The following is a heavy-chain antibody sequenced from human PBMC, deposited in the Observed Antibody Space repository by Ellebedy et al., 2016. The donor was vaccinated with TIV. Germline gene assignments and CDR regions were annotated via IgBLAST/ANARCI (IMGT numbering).Heavy chain of an antibody. J-gene: IGHJ3*01. V-gene: IGHV4-59*12. D-gene: IGHD2/OR15-2a*01. CDR3: GRAWEYGSTTRGNVIDV. CDR1: GGSISSYY. CDR2: IHRSGNT. Sequence: SETLSLTCSVSGGSISSYYWSWVRQAPGKGLQWIGEIHRSGNTNYNPSLASRVAISVDTSKSQFSLHLRFVTAAEPALYSYGRAWEYGSTTRGNVIDVWGRGSMVIVSS.